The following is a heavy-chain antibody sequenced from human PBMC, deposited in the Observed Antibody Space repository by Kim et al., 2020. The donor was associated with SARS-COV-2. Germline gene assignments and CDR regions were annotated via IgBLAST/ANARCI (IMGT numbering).Heavy chain of an antibody. CDR3: ARDGPSGGMDV. V-gene: IGHV1-2*02. CDR2: T. Sequence: TNYAQKFQGRVTMTRDNSISTAYMELSRLRSDDTAVYYCARDGPSGGMDVWGQGTKVTVSS. D-gene: IGHD3-10*01. J-gene: IGHJ6*02.